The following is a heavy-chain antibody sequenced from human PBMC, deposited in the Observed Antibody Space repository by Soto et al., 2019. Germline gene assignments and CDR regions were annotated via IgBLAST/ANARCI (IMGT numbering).Heavy chain of an antibody. D-gene: IGHD2-2*01. CDR1: GFTFSSYP. CDR3: AKGKGCSSTSCYVNLDS. Sequence: PGGSLRLSCAASGFTFSSYPMSWVRQAPGKGLEWVAGISGGGDSTYYADSVRGRFTIFRDNSRNTVFLQMNSLRAEDTAVYFCAKGKGCSSTSCYVNLDSWGLGTLVTVSS. CDR2: ISGGGDST. V-gene: IGHV3-23*01. J-gene: IGHJ4*02.